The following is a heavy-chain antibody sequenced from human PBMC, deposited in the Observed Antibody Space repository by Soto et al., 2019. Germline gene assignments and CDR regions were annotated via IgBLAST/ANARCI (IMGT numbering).Heavy chain of an antibody. V-gene: IGHV3-48*03. D-gene: IGHD1-26*01. Sequence: PGGSLRLSGAASVFTVSSYEMNWVRQAPGKGLEWVSYISSSGSTIYYADSVKGRFTISRDNAKNSLYLQMNSLRAEDTAVYYCARDLGVGATTNWYFDLWGRGTLVTVSS. CDR1: VFTVSSYE. J-gene: IGHJ2*01. CDR2: ISSSGSTI. CDR3: ARDLGVGATTNWYFDL.